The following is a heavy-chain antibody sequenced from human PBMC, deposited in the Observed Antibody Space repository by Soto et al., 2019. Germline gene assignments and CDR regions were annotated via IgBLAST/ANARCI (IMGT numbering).Heavy chain of an antibody. J-gene: IGHJ3*02. Sequence: VGSLRLSCAASGFTVSSNYMSWVRQAPGKGLEWVSVIYSGGSTYYADSVKGRFTISRDNSKNTLYLQMNSLRAEDTAVYYCARGIYDSSGYYLSDQPDAFDIWGQGTMVTVSS. CDR1: GFTVSSNY. CDR3: ARGIYDSSGYYLSDQPDAFDI. V-gene: IGHV3-53*01. D-gene: IGHD3-22*01. CDR2: IYSGGST.